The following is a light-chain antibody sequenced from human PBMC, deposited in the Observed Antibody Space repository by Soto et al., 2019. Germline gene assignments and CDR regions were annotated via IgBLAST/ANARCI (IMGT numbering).Light chain of an antibody. CDR2: EVS. J-gene: IGLJ3*02. CDR3: SSYTISTTWL. V-gene: IGLV2-14*01. CDR1: SSDIGDYKY. Sequence: QSALTQPASVSGSPGQSITISCTGTSSDIGDYKYVSWYQQHPGKAPRLIIYEVSNRPSGVSNRFSGSKSGNTASLTISGLQAEDEADYYCSSYTISTTWLFGGGTKLTVL.